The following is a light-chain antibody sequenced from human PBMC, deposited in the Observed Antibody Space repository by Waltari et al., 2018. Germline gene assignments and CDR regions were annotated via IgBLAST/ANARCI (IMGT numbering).Light chain of an antibody. J-gene: IGKJ1*01. Sequence: ELVMTPSPATLPVSPGERATLSCRASQSVGGNLAWYQPNPGQAPRLIMYDASTRATGTPARFSGSGSGTEFTLTISSLQSEDFAVYYCQQYSNWPPATFGQGTKVEIK. V-gene: IGKV3-15*01. CDR1: QSVGGN. CDR3: QQYSNWPPAT. CDR2: DAS.